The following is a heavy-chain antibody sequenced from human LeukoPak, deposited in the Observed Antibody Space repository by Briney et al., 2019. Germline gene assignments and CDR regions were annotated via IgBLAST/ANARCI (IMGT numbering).Heavy chain of an antibody. J-gene: IGHJ4*02. CDR1: GYTFTSYD. CDR3: ARGSSSWSPGYFDY. CDR2: MNPNSGNT. D-gene: IGHD6-13*01. V-gene: IGHV1-8*03. Sequence: ASVKVSCKASGYTFTSYDINWVRQATGQGLEWMGWMNPNSGNTGYAQKFQGRVTITRNTSISTAYMELSSLRSEDTAVYYCARGSSSWSPGYFDYWGQGTLVTVSS.